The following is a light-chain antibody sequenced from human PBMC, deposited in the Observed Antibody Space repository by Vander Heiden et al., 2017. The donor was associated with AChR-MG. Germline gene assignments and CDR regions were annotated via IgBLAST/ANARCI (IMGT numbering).Light chain of an antibody. CDR1: SGSVSTSYY. V-gene: IGLV8-61*01. CDR2: STY. CDR3: VLYMGSGSWV. Sequence: QTVVTPEPSFSVSPGGTVTLTCGLSSGSVSTSYYPSWYQQHPGQAPRTLIYSTYTRSSGVPDRFSGSIRGNKAALTITGAQAEDESDYYCVLYMGSGSWVFGGGTKLTVL. J-gene: IGLJ3*02.